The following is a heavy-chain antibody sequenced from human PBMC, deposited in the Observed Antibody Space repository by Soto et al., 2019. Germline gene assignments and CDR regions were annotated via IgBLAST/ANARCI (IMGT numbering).Heavy chain of an antibody. D-gene: IGHD1-26*01. CDR3: ATRATVVGATMVGSVLAFDI. V-gene: IGHV1-24*01. CDR2: FDPEDGET. Sequence: ASVKVSCKVSGYTLTELSMHWVRQAPGKGLEWMGGFDPEDGETIYAQKFQGRVTMTEDTSTDTAYMELSSLRSEDTAVYYCATRATVVGATMVGSVLAFDIWGQGTMVTVSS. CDR1: GYTLTELS. J-gene: IGHJ3*02.